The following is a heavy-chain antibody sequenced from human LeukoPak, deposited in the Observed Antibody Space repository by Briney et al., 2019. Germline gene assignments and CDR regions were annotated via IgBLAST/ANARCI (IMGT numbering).Heavy chain of an antibody. V-gene: IGHV1-18*01. J-gene: IGHJ4*02. CDR3: ARTADYYDSSGYAFYFDY. Sequence: ASVKVSCKASGYTFTSYGISRVRQAPGQGLEWMGWISAYNGNTNYAQKLQGRVTMTTDTSTSTAYMELRSLRSDDTAVYYCARTADYYDSSGYAFYFDYWGQGTLVTVSS. CDR2: ISAYNGNT. CDR1: GYTFTSYG. D-gene: IGHD3-22*01.